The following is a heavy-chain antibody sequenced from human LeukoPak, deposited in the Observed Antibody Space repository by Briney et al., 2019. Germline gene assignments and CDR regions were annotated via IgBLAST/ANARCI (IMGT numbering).Heavy chain of an antibody. V-gene: IGHV4-4*07. J-gene: IGHJ4*02. CDR1: GDSISNFY. CDR3: AKQTGSGLFVLP. CDR2: IYTSGST. Sequence: SETLSLTCTVSGDSISNFYWSWIRQPAGKGLEWIGRIYTSGSTNYNPSLKSRVTMSVDTSKNQFSLKLSSVTAADTAVYYCAKQTGSGLFVLPGGQGTLVTVSS. D-gene: IGHD3-10*01.